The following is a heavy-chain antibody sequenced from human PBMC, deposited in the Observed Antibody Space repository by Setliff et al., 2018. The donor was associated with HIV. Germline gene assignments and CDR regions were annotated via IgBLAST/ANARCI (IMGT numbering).Heavy chain of an antibody. J-gene: IGHJ4*02. CDR3: ARDRYRYEHYYDTSGYYDN. CDR1: GDNFTSYT. V-gene: IGHV1-3*01. Sequence: ASVKVSCKASGDNFTSYTFHWVRQAPGQTPEWMGWINPDNGNTQYSQKFRGRVTMTRDTSANTVFMQMSSLRSEDTSIFYCARDRYRYEHYYDTSGYYDNWGQGTLVTVSS. CDR2: INPDNGNT. D-gene: IGHD3-22*01.